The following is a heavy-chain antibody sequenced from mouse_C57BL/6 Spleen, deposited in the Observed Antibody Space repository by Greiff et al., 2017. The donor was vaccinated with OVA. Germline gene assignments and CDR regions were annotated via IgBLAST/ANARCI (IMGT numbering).Heavy chain of an antibody. V-gene: IGHV1-55*01. CDR2: IYPGSGST. D-gene: IGHD1-1*01. CDR3: ARYGSSLYWYFDV. CDR1: GYTFTSYW. J-gene: IGHJ1*03. Sequence: VQLQQPGAELVKPGASVKMSCKASGYTFTSYWITWVKQRPGQGLEWIGDIYPGSGSTNYNEKFKSKTTLTVDTSSSTAYMQLSSLTSEDSAVYDCARYGSSLYWYFDVWGTGTTVTVSS.